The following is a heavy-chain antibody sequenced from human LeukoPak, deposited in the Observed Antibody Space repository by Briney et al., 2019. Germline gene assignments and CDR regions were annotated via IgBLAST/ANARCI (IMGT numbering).Heavy chain of an antibody. V-gene: IGHV1-18*01. CDR2: ISAYNGNT. Sequence: GASVKVSCKASGYTFTSYGISWVRQAPGQGLEWMGWISAYNGNTNYAQKLQGRVTMTTDTSTSTAYMELRSLRSDDTAVYYCARLYCGGDCYSSLGGAYYFDYWGQGTLVTVSS. CDR1: GYTFTSYG. D-gene: IGHD2-21*02. CDR3: ARLYCGGDCYSSLGGAYYFDY. J-gene: IGHJ4*02.